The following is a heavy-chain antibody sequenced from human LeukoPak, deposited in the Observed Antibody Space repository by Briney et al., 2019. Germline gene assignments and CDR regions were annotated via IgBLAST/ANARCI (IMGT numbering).Heavy chain of an antibody. CDR1: GFTFSSYA. CDR3: AKVVSGGFDY. J-gene: IGHJ4*02. D-gene: IGHD3-10*01. V-gene: IGHV3-23*01. Sequence: GGSLRLFCAASGFTFSSYAMSWVRQAPGKGLQWVSGFSGGDSNTYYADSVKGRFTISRDDSKSTLYLQMNSLRLEDTAVYYCAKVVSGGFDYWGQGTLVTVSS. CDR2: FSGGDSNT.